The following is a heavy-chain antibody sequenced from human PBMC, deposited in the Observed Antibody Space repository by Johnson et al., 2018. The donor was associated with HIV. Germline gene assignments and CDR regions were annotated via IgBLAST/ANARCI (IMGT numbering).Heavy chain of an antibody. CDR2: IGTTGDT. J-gene: IGHJ3*02. CDR1: GFSSSRYA. Sequence: VQLVESGGGVVQPGGSLRLSCAASGFSSSRYAMHWIRQATGKGLEWVSGIGTTGDTYYPGSVKGRFTISRDHAKNSLHLQMNSLTAGDTAVYYCARGNTFDIWGQGTLVTVSS. V-gene: IGHV3-13*01. CDR3: ARGNTFDI.